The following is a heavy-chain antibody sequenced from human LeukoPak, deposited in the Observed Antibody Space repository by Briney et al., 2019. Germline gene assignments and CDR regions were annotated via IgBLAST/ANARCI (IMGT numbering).Heavy chain of an antibody. J-gene: IGHJ4*02. Sequence: GGSLRLSCAASGFTFSSYGMHWVRQAPGKGLEWVAVISYDGSNKYYADSVKGRFTISRDNSKNTLYLQMNSLRAEDTAVYYCARDTSDLPDFDYWGQGTLVTVSS. CDR2: ISYDGSNK. D-gene: IGHD2-2*01. CDR1: GFTFSSYG. CDR3: ARDTSDLPDFDY. V-gene: IGHV3-30*03.